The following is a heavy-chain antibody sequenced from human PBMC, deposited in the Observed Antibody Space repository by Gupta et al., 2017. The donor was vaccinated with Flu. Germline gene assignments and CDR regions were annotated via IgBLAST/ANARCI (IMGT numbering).Heavy chain of an antibody. Sequence: EVQLLESGGGLVQPGGSLRVSCEASGFTFSSYAMSWVRQAPGKGVEWVSGISGSGGDTYYADSIKGRFTSSRDNSKNTLYLQMNSLRAEESAVYYCAKGNYRGWGVGASDAFEIWGQGTMVTLSS. CDR3: AKGNYRGWGVGASDAFEI. V-gene: IGHV3-23*01. CDR2: ISGSGGDT. CDR1: GFTFSSYA. D-gene: IGHD1-26*01. J-gene: IGHJ3*02.